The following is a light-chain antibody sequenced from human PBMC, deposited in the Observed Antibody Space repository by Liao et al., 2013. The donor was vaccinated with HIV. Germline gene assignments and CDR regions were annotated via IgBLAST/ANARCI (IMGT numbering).Light chain of an antibody. Sequence: SYDLTQPPSVSVSPGQTASISCSGDKLGNKHASWYQQKPGQSPVLVIYQDRKRPSGIPERFSGSNSGDTATLTISGTQAMDEADYYCQAWDSTTAVFGTGTRVTVL. V-gene: IGLV3-1*01. CDR3: QAWDSTTAV. J-gene: IGLJ1*01. CDR2: QDR. CDR1: KLGNKH.